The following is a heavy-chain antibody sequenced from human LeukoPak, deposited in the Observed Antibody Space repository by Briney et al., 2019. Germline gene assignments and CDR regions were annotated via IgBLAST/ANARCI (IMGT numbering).Heavy chain of an antibody. J-gene: IGHJ4*02. Sequence: EASVKASCKASGYTFTSYGINWVRQAPGQGPEWMGWSSPYNGGTRYAQKFRGRVTMTTDTSTTTAYMELTSLESDDSAVYYCAREWRDCDGGCVTGHFDFWGQGTRVTVSS. CDR3: AREWRDCDGGCVTGHFDF. CDR2: SSPYNGGT. V-gene: IGHV1-18*01. CDR1: GYTFTSYG. D-gene: IGHD2-21*01.